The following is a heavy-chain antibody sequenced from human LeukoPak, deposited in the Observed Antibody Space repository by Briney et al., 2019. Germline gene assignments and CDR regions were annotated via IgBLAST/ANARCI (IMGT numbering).Heavy chain of an antibody. CDR1: GFTFRRYG. J-gene: IGHJ6*04. Sequence: GGSLRLSRAASGFTFRRYGMSWVRQAPGKGLEWVSAISGSGSTIYYADSVKGRFTISRDNAKNSLYLQMNSLRAEDTAVYYCAELGITMIGGVWGKGTTVTISS. CDR2: ISGSGSTI. CDR3: AELGITMIGGV. V-gene: IGHV3-48*03. D-gene: IGHD3-10*02.